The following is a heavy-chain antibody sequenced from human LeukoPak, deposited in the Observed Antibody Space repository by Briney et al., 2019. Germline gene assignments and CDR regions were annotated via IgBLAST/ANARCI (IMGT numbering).Heavy chain of an antibody. CDR2: IIPILGIA. Sequence: SVKVSCKASGYTFTSYGISWVRPAAGQGLEWMGRIIPILGIANYAQKFQGRVTITADKSTSTAYIELSSLRSEDTAVYYCARDQTYHPTGDWDFDYWGQGTLVTVSS. J-gene: IGHJ4*02. CDR3: ARDQTYHPTGDWDFDY. V-gene: IGHV1-69*04. D-gene: IGHD7-27*01. CDR1: GYTFTSYG.